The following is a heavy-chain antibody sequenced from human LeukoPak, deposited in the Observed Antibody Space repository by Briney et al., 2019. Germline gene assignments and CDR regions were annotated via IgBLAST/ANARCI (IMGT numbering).Heavy chain of an antibody. Sequence: GGSLRLSCAASGVSVSSKYMSWVRQVPGKGLEWVSVIYSGGDTYYADSVKGRFTISRDNSKNTLYLQMNSLRAEDTAVYYCAKVWSSYCRSTSCYQNLDYWGQGTLVTVSS. CDR3: AKVWSSYCRSTSCYQNLDY. CDR2: IYSGGDT. D-gene: IGHD2-2*01. J-gene: IGHJ4*02. CDR1: GVSVSSKY. V-gene: IGHV3-53*01.